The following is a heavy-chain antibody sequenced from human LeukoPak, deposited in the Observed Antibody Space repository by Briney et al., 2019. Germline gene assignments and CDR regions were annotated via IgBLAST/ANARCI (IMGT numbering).Heavy chain of an antibody. J-gene: IGHJ3*02. Sequence: PGGSLRLSCAASGFTFSNYGMHWVRQVPGKGLDWVAAIWLDGIRKYYADSVKGRLTISRDNSKNTLYLQMNSLRAEDTAVYYCARDLEDSSPFGAFDMWGQGTMVTVSS. V-gene: IGHV3-33*01. CDR1: GFTFSNYG. CDR2: IWLDGIRK. CDR3: ARDLEDSSPFGAFDM. D-gene: IGHD3-22*01.